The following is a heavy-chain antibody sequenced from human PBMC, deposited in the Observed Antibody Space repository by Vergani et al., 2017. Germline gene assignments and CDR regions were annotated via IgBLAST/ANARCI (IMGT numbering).Heavy chain of an antibody. Sequence: QVQLQESGPGLVKPSQTLSLTCTVSGGSISSYYWSWIRQPPGKGLEWIGYIYYSGSTNYNPSLKSRVTISVDTSKNQFSLKLSSVTAADTAVYYCARGGRVVVPAAMMAFDIWGQGTMVTVSS. V-gene: IGHV4-59*01. CDR2: IYYSGST. CDR3: ARGGRVVVPAAMMAFDI. J-gene: IGHJ3*02. D-gene: IGHD2-2*01. CDR1: GGSISSYY.